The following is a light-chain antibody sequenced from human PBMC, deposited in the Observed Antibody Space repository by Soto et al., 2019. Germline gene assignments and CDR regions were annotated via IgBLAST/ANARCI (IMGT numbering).Light chain of an antibody. Sequence: QSVLTQPPSASGSPGQSVTISCTGTSSDVGGYKYVSWYQQHPDKAPKLMIFEVNKRPSGVPDRFSGSKSGNTASLTVSGLQAEDEADYYCSSYAGINNVGVFGTGTKVTVL. CDR1: SSDVGGYKY. V-gene: IGLV2-8*01. CDR3: SSYAGINNVGV. CDR2: EVN. J-gene: IGLJ1*01.